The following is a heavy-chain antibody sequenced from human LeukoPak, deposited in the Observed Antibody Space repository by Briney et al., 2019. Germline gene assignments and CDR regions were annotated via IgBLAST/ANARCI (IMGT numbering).Heavy chain of an antibody. J-gene: IGHJ5*02. D-gene: IGHD3-22*01. Sequence: GGSLRLSCAASGFTFRSYGMSWVRQAPGKGLEWVSTISGVGGRTYYADSVKGRFTISRDNAKNTLNLQMNSLRAEDTAVYYCAGDLGQYYDTSDNWFDPWGQGTLVTVSS. V-gene: IGHV3-23*01. CDR1: GFTFRSYG. CDR2: ISGVGGRT. CDR3: AGDLGQYYDTSDNWFDP.